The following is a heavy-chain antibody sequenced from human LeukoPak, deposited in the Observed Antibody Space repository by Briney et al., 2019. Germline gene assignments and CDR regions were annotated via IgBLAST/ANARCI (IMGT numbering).Heavy chain of an antibody. J-gene: IGHJ4*02. CDR2: ISSSSSYI. CDR1: GFTFSSYS. D-gene: IGHD1-26*01. CDR3: AREIVGATDY. Sequence: GGSLRLSCAASGFTFSSYSMNWVRQAPGKGLEWVSSISSSSSYIYYADSVKGRFTISRDNAKNSLYLQMNSLRAEDTAVHYCAREIVGATDYWGQGTLVTVSS. V-gene: IGHV3-21*01.